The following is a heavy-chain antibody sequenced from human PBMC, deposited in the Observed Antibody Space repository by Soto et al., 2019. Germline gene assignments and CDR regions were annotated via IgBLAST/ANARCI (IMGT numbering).Heavy chain of an antibody. CDR3: AKDPRLLWFGELDY. J-gene: IGHJ4*02. D-gene: IGHD3-10*01. Sequence: AGSLRLSCAVSGFTFSSYAMRWGRQAPGKGLEWVSAISGSGGSTYYADSVKGRFTISRDNSKNTLYLQMNSLRAEDTAVYYCAKDPRLLWFGELDYWGQGTRVTVSS. CDR1: GFTFSSYA. V-gene: IGHV3-23*01. CDR2: ISGSGGST.